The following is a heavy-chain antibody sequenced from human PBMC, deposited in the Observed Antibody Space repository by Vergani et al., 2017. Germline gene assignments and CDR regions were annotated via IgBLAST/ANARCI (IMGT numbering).Heavy chain of an antibody. Sequence: QVQLQQWGAGLLKPSQTLSLTCTVSGGSISSGGYYWSWIRQHPGNALEWIGYIYDSGSTYYNPSLKSRVTISVDTSKNQFSLKLSSVTAADTAVYYCARPSIASLSGAFDIWGQGTMVTVSS. CDR3: ARPSIASLSGAFDI. V-gene: IGHV4-31*03. D-gene: IGHD6-6*01. CDR1: GGSISSGGYY. J-gene: IGHJ3*02. CDR2: IYDSGST.